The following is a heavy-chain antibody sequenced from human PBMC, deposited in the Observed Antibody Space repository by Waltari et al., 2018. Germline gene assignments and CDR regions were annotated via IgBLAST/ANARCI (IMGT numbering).Heavy chain of an antibody. J-gene: IGHJ3*02. V-gene: IGHV3-48*04. CDR1: GFIFSSYS. Sequence: EVQLVESGGDLDQHGGSLRLSGAASGFIFSSYSIKWVRQAPGKGLEWVSYISSSSSAIYYADSVKGRFTISRDNAKNSLYLQMNSLRAEDTAVYYCTRSLTSGRGAFDIWGQGTKVTVSS. D-gene: IGHD2-15*01. CDR3: TRSLTSGRGAFDI. CDR2: ISSSSSAI.